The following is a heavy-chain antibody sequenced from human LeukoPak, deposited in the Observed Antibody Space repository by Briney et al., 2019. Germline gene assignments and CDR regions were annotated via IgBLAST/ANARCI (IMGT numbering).Heavy chain of an antibody. V-gene: IGHV3-23*01. CDR1: GFTFSSST. D-gene: IGHD2-15*01. J-gene: IGHJ4*02. CDR2: ISNNGGYT. CDR3: AKQLGYCSDGSCYFPY. Sequence: GGSLRLSCAASGFTFSSSTMSWVRQAPGKGLEWVSAISNNGGYTYYADSVQGRFTISRDNSKSTLCLQMNSLRAENTAVYYCAKQLGYCSDGSCYFPYWGQGTLVTVSS.